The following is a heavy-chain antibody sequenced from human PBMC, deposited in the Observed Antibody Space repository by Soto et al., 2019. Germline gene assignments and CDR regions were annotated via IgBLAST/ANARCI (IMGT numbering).Heavy chain of an antibody. J-gene: IGHJ3*02. V-gene: IGHV1-2*04. CDR1: GYSFACFY. Sequence: ASVKVYCKAAGYSFACFYIHWMRQAPEQEREWVGSINSNSDATTYAQIFQDSVAMTRDTSVSTAYMDLNRLTSDDTAIYYCAIIMTHSDSFDIWGQETMVTVSS. D-gene: IGHD3-16*01. CDR3: AIIMTHSDSFDI. CDR2: INSNSDAT.